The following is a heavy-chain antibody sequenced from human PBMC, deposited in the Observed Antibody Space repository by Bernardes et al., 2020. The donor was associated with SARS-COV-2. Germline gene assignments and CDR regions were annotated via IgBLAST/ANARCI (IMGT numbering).Heavy chain of an antibody. J-gene: IGHJ4*02. V-gene: IGHV1-18*04. Sequence: KVSCTTSGYTFTSYTFTWVRQAPGQVLEWMGWISTYNGDTKYAQKFQGRITMTTDTSTSTAYMELRSLRSDDTAVYYCARDRGSVRTGFDYWGQGTLVTVSS. CDR1: GYTFTSYT. CDR2: ISTYNGDT. D-gene: IGHD1-1*01. CDR3: ARDRGSVRTGFDY.